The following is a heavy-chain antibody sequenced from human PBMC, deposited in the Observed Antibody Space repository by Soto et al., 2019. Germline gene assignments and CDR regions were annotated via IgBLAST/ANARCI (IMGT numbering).Heavy chain of an antibody. CDR3: AKDRVETDMYFVPNDY. J-gene: IGHJ4*02. V-gene: IGHV3-30*18. D-gene: IGHD5-18*01. Sequence: PGGSLRLSCAASGFTFSSYGMHWVRQAPGKGLEWVAVISYDGSNKYYADSVKCPFTISRDNSQNTLYMQMNSLRAEDTAVYYCAKDRVETDMYFVPNDYLGKGTMGTVSS. CDR1: GFTFSSYG. CDR2: ISYDGSNK.